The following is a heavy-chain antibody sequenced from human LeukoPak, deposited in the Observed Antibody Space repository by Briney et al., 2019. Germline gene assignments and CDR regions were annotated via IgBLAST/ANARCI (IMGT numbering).Heavy chain of an antibody. D-gene: IGHD5-12*01. V-gene: IGHV3-30*02. CDR3: AKDLVATIRVDY. Sequence: GGSLRLSCAASGFTFSSYGMHWVRQAPGEGLEWVAFIRYDGSNKYYADSVKGRFTISRDNSKNTLYLQMNSLRAEDTAVYYCAKDLVATIRVDYWGQGTLVTVSS. CDR2: IRYDGSNK. CDR1: GFTFSSYG. J-gene: IGHJ4*02.